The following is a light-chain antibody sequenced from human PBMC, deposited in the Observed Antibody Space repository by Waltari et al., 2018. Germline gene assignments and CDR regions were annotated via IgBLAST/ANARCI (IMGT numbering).Light chain of an antibody. Sequence: DVVMTQSPLSLPATLGQPAPISCRSSQSLVHRDGNTYLHWFQQRPGQSPRRLIYKVSNRDSGVPDRFSGSGSGTDFTLKISRVEAEDVGVYYCMQGTHWPPMTFGQGTKVEVK. J-gene: IGKJ1*01. V-gene: IGKV2-30*02. CDR1: QSLVHRDGNTY. CDR3: MQGTHWPPMT. CDR2: KVS.